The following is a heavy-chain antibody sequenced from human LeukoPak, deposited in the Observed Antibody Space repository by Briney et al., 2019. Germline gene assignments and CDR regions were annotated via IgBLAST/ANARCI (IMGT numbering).Heavy chain of an antibody. CDR1: GGTFSSYA. D-gene: IGHD4-11*01. CDR2: INPILGTA. J-gene: IGHJ5*02. Sequence: GASVKVSCKASGGTFSSYATIWVRQAPGQGLEWMGRINPILGTAKYAQKFQGRVTMTADKFTSTAYMELSSLRFEDTAMFYCARDADYSNWFDPWGQGTLVIVSS. CDR3: ARDADYSNWFDP. V-gene: IGHV1-69*04.